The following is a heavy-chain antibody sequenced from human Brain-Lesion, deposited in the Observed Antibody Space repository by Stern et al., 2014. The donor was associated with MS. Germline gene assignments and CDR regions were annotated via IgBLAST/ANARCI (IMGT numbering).Heavy chain of an antibody. CDR2: IFSTGET. V-gene: IGHV2-26*01. J-gene: IGHJ4*02. D-gene: IGHD2-15*01. CDR3: ARMREYCSGGICFAGYYDS. CDR1: GFSLSNAAMG. Sequence: QVTLRESGPVLVKPTETLTLTCSVSGFSLSNAAMGVSWIRQPPGKALEGLAHIFSTGETAYSTSLKSRLTISKDTSRSQVVLPMTNMDPVDTATYYCARMREYCSGGICFAGYYDSWGQGTLVTVSS.